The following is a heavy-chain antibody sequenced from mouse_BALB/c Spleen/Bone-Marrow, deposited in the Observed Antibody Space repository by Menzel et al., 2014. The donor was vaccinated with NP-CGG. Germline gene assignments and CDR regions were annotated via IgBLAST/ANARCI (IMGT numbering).Heavy chain of an antibody. J-gene: IGHJ2*01. CDR1: GFNIKDTY. CDR3: ASYDYEDYWDD. Sequence: EVQLQQSGAELVKPGASVKLSCTTSGFNIKDTYMHWVKLRPDQGLEWIGRIVPANGTTKYAPKFQGKATITADTSSNTAYLQLSSLTSEDTAVYFCASYDYEDYWDDWGQGTTLTVSS. CDR2: IVPANGTT. V-gene: IGHV14-3*02. D-gene: IGHD2-4*01.